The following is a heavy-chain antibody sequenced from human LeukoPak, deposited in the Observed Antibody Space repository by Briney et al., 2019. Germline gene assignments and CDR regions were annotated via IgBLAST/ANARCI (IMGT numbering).Heavy chain of an antibody. CDR1: GGSISSSSYY. CDR2: IYYSGST. CDR3: ARGYCSGTNCYTMTGVAFDI. D-gene: IGHD2-2*02. J-gene: IGHJ3*02. V-gene: IGHV4-30-4*08. Sequence: SETLSLTCTVSGGSISSSSYYWGWICQPPGKGLEWIGYIYYSGSTYYNPSLKSRISISVETSNNQLSLSLGSVTAADTAVYYCARGYCSGTNCYTMTGVAFDIWGQGTVVTVSS.